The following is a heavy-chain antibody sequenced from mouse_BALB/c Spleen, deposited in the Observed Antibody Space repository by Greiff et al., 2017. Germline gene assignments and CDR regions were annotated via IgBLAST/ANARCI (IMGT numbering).Heavy chain of an antibody. CDR2: INPYNDGT. Sequence: EVQLQESGPELVKPGASVKMSCKASGYTFTSYVMHWVKQKPGQGLEWIGYINPYNDGTKYNEKFKGKATLTSDKSPSTAYMELSSLTSEDSAVYYCARSGNRYYFDYWGQGTTITVSS. J-gene: IGHJ2*01. D-gene: IGHD2-1*01. CDR1: GYTFTSYV. V-gene: IGHV1-14*01. CDR3: ARSGNRYYFDY.